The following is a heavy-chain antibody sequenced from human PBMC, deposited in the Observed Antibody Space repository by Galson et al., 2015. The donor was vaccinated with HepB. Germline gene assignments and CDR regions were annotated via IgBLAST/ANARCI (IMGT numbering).Heavy chain of an antibody. V-gene: IGHV3-48*01. D-gene: IGHD1-26*01. J-gene: IGHJ3*02. Sequence: SLRLSCAASGFSFSSYCMNWVRQAPGKGLEWIAFIDSTGGTISYADSVKGRFTVSRDNAKNSLYLQMNSLGAEDTATYYCVRDPNGFVGSRPDIWGRGTMVTVSS. CDR3: VRDPNGFVGSRPDI. CDR1: GFSFSSYC. CDR2: IDSTGGTI.